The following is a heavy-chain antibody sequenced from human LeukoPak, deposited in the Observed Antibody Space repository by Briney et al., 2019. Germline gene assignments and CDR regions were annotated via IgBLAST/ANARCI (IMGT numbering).Heavy chain of an antibody. Sequence: GGSLGLSCAASGFTFSSYWMSWVRQAPGKGLEWVANMNQDGSEKYYVDSVKGRFTISRDNAENSLYLQMNSLRAEDTAVYYCARDDSGPDYWGQGTLVSFSS. J-gene: IGHJ4*02. CDR1: GFTFSSYW. D-gene: IGHD6-19*01. CDR3: ARDDSGPDY. CDR2: MNQDGSEK. V-gene: IGHV3-7*01.